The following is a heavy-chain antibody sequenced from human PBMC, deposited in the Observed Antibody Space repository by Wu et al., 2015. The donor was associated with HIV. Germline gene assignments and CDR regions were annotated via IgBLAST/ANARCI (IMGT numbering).Heavy chain of an antibody. Sequence: QVQLVQSGAEVKKPGASVKVSCKASGYTFTSYYMHWVRQAPGQGLEWMGIINPSGGSTSYAQKFQGRVTMTRDTSTSTVYMELSSLRSEDTAVYYCARDAVFGFGEAARRGMGRRGAKGTTGHRLL. J-gene: IGHJ6*04. CDR3: ARDAVFGFGEAARRGMGRR. CDR1: GYTFTSYY. D-gene: IGHD3-10*01. CDR2: INPSGGST. V-gene: IGHV1-46*01.